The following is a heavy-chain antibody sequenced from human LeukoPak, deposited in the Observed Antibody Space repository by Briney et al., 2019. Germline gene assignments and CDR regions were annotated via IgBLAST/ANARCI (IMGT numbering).Heavy chain of an antibody. CDR1: GGSISSGGYY. J-gene: IGHJ5*02. CDR3: ARDAYGDYVGFDP. D-gene: IGHD4-17*01. Sequence: PSETLSLTCTVSGGSISSGGYYWSWIRQHPGKGLEWIGYIYYSGSTYYNPSLKSRVTISVDTSKNQFSLKLSSVTAADTAVYYCARDAYGDYVGFDPWGQGTLVTVSS. V-gene: IGHV4-31*03. CDR2: IYYSGST.